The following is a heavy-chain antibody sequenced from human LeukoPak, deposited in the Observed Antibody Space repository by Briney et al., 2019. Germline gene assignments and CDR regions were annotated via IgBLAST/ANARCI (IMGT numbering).Heavy chain of an antibody. CDR1: GGSISSGDYY. CDR3: ARDRDYYDSSGYYLTAFDI. J-gene: IGHJ3*02. CDR2: IYYSGST. V-gene: IGHV4-30-4*01. Sequence: PSQTLSLTCTVSGGSISSGDYYWSWIRQPPGKGLEWIGYIYYSGSTYYNPSLKSRVTMSVDTSKNQFSLKLSSVTAADTAVYYCARDRDYYDSSGYYLTAFDIWGQGTMVTVSS. D-gene: IGHD3-22*01.